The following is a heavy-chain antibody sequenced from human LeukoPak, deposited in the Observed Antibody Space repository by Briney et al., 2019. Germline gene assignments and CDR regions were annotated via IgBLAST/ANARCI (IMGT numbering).Heavy chain of an antibody. J-gene: IGHJ4*02. CDR3: AKGDYCSSTSCYVLDY. Sequence: GGSLRLSCAASGFTFSSYWMSWVRQAPGKGLEWVANIKQDGSEKYYVDSVKGRFTISRDNAKNSLYLQMNSLRAEDTAVYYCAKGDYCSSTSCYVLDYWGQGTLVTVSS. V-gene: IGHV3-7*01. D-gene: IGHD2-2*01. CDR1: GFTFSSYW. CDR2: IKQDGSEK.